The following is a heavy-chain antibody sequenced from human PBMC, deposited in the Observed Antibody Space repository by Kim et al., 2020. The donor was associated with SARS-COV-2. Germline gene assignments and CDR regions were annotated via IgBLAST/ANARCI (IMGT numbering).Heavy chain of an antibody. D-gene: IGHD3-10*01. J-gene: IGHJ6*02. CDR2: ISSSGSTI. Sequence: GGSLRLSCAASGFTFSDYYMSWIRQAPGKGLEWVSYISSSGSTIYYADSVKGRFTISRDNAKNSLYLQMNSLRAEDTAVYYCARDPREWFGELPDYYYYYGMDVWGQGTTVTVSS. CDR3: ARDPREWFGELPDYYYYYGMDV. V-gene: IGHV3-11*01. CDR1: GFTFSDYY.